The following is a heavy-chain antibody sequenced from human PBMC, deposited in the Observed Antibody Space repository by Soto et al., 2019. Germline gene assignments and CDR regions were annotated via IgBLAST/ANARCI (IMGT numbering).Heavy chain of an antibody. CDR1: GYSFSTYW. D-gene: IGHD3-16*01. CDR3: ARRPPEGGTMDV. CDR2: IYPGDSDT. V-gene: IGHV5-51*01. J-gene: IGHJ6*02. Sequence: XESLKISCKGSGYSFSTYWIAWVRQMPGKGLEWMGIIYPGDSDTRYSLSLQGQVTISADKSISTAYLQWSSLKASDTAIYYCARRPPEGGTMDVWGQGTTVTVSS.